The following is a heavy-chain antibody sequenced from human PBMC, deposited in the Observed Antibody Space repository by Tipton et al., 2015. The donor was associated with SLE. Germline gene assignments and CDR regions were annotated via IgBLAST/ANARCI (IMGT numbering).Heavy chain of an antibody. V-gene: IGHV4-38-2*02. D-gene: IGHD2-2*01. Sequence: TLSLTCTVSGYSISSGYYWGWIRQPPGKGLEWIGNIYHSGSTNYNPSLKSRVTISVDTSKNQFSLKLSSVTAADTAVYYCARDPAGVPDAFDIWGQGTMVTVSS. CDR2: IYHSGST. CDR3: ARDPAGVPDAFDI. J-gene: IGHJ3*02. CDR1: GYSISSGYY.